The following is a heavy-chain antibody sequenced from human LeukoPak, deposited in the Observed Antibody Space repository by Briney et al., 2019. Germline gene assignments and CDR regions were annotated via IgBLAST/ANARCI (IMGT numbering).Heavy chain of an antibody. CDR2: IYHSGST. CDR3: ARDLWYYGSGSYYNPYFDY. D-gene: IGHD3-10*01. CDR1: GYSISSGYY. V-gene: IGHV4-38-2*02. J-gene: IGHJ4*02. Sequence: PSETLSLTCTVSGYSISSGYYWGWIRQPPGKGLEWIGSIYHSGSTYYNPSLKSRVTISVDTSKNQFSLKLSSVTAADTAVYYCARDLWYYGSGSYYNPYFDYWGQGTLVTVSS.